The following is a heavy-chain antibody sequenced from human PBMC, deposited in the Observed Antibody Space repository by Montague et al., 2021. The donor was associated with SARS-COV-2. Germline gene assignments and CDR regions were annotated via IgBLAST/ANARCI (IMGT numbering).Heavy chain of an antibody. CDR3: ARESGSYHDGGYFDY. CDR1: GFYFSYA. J-gene: IGHJ4*02. V-gene: IGHV3-30*04. D-gene: IGHD1-26*01. CDR2: ISNDGSNK. Sequence: SLRLSCAASGFYFSYAMHWVRQAPGKGLEGVALISNDGSNKHYADSVKGRFTISRDNSKSTLYLQMNSLRTEDTAVYYCARESGSYHDGGYFDYWGQGSIVTVSS.